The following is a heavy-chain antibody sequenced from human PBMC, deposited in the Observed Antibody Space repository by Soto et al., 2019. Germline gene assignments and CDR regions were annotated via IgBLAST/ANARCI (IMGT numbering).Heavy chain of an antibody. V-gene: IGHV1-18*01. J-gene: IGHJ4*02. Sequence: ASVKVSCKASGYTFGTYGISWVRQAPAQGLEWMGWISAYNGNTNYAQQFQGRVAMTTDTSTSTAYMELRSLRSDATAVYYCARAKASVLPSYFASWGQRTLVGVSS. CDR2: ISAYNGNT. CDR1: GYTFGTYG. CDR3: ARAKASVLPSYFAS. D-gene: IGHD3-16*01.